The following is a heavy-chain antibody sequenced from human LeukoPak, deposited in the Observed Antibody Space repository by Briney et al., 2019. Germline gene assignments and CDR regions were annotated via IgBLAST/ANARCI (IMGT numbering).Heavy chain of an antibody. CDR3: ARQGYDSSGYYYDAFDI. J-gene: IGHJ3*02. Sequence: GESLKISCKGSGYSFTSYWIGWVRQMPGKGLEWVGIIYPGDSDTRYSPSFQGQVTISADKSISTAYLQWSSLKASDTAMYYCARQGYDSSGYYYDAFDIWGQGTTVTVSS. CDR1: GYSFTSYW. D-gene: IGHD3-22*01. V-gene: IGHV5-51*01. CDR2: IYPGDSDT.